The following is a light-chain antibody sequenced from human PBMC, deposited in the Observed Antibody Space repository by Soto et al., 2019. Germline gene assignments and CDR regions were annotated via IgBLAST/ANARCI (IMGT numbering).Light chain of an antibody. Sequence: QSALTQPASVSGSVGQSITVSCTGTSSDVGAYDYVSWYQQNPGKAPKLIIYDVNNRPSGISNRFSGSKSGNTASLTISGLQAEDEADYYCSSYTTSSTRVFGTGTKLTVL. J-gene: IGLJ1*01. CDR2: DVN. CDR3: SSYTTSSTRV. CDR1: SSDVGAYDY. V-gene: IGLV2-14*03.